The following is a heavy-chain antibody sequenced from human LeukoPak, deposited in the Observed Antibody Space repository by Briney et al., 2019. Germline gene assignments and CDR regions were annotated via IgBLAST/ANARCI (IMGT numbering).Heavy chain of an antibody. Sequence: GGSLRLSCAASGFTFNNYWMSWVRQAPGKGLEWVANIKQDGSENYYVDSVKGRFTISRDNAKNSLYLQMNSLRAEDTAVYYCATSGNYNRYYFDCWGQGTLVTVSS. J-gene: IGHJ4*02. V-gene: IGHV3-7*01. D-gene: IGHD1-26*01. CDR2: IKQDGSEN. CDR3: ATSGNYNRYYFDC. CDR1: GFTFNNYW.